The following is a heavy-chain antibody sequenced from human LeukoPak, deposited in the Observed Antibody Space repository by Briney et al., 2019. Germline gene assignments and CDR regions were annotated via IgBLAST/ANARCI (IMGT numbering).Heavy chain of an antibody. CDR3: ASVSGSSILSWFDP. V-gene: IGHV4-59*01. J-gene: IGHJ5*02. CDR2: IYYSGST. Sequence: SETLSLTCTVSGGSISSYYWSWVRQPPGKGLEWIGYIYYSGSTNYNPSLKSRVTISVDTSKNQSSLKLSSVTAADTAVYYCASVSGSSILSWFDPWGQGTLVTVSS. D-gene: IGHD2-2*01. CDR1: GGSISSYY.